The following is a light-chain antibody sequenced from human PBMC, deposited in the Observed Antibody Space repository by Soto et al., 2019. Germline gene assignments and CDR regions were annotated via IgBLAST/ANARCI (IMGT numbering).Light chain of an antibody. V-gene: IGKV3-11*01. CDR1: QSVSSY. Sequence: EIVLTQSPATLSLSPGEKATLSYSASQSVSSYLAWYQQKPGQAPRLLIYDASNRATGIPARFSGSGSGTDFALTISSLQPEDFAVYYCQQRSNWPRSTFGGGTKVVMK. J-gene: IGKJ4*01. CDR2: DAS. CDR3: QQRSNWPRST.